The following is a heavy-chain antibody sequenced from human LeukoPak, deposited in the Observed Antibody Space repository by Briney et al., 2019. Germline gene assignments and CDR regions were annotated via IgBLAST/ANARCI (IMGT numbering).Heavy chain of an antibody. CDR3: ARDSVGVPAAIDAFDI. CDR2: IWYDGSNK. J-gene: IGHJ3*02. Sequence: GGSLRLSCAASGFTFRNYGMNWVRQAPGKGLEWVTIIWYDGSNKYYADSVKGRFIISRDNSKNTLYLQMNSLRAEDTAVYYCARDSVGVPAAIDAFDIWGQGTMVTVSS. CDR1: GFTFRNYG. D-gene: IGHD2-2*01. V-gene: IGHV3-33*01.